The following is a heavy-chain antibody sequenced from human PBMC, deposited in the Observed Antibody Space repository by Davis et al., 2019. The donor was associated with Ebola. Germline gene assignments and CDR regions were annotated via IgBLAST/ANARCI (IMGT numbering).Heavy chain of an antibody. CDR3: ARRPQLWFGELALGGMDV. J-gene: IGHJ6*02. Sequence: GESLKISCKGSGYSFTSYWIGWVHQMPGKGLEWMGIIYPGDSDTRYSPSFQGQVTISADKSISTAYLQWSSLKASDTAMYYCARRPQLWFGELALGGMDVWGQGTTVTVSS. CDR2: IYPGDSDT. D-gene: IGHD3-10*01. V-gene: IGHV5-51*07. CDR1: GYSFTSYW.